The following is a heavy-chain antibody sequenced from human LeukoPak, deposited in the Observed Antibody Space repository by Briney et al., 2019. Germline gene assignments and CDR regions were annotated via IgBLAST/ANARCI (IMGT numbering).Heavy chain of an antibody. J-gene: IGHJ4*02. CDR3: AKDWIVVVPAAIPGY. CDR1: GFTFSTYS. V-gene: IGHV3-48*04. D-gene: IGHD2-2*01. Sequence: GSLRLSCAASGFTFSTYSMSWIRQAPGKGLEWVSYISSSGGTIYYADSVKGRFTISRDNAKNTLYLQMNSLRAEDTAVYYCAKDWIVVVPAAIPGYWGQGTLVTVSS. CDR2: ISSSGGTI.